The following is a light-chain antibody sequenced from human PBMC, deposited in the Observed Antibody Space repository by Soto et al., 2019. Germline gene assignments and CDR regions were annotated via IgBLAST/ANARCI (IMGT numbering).Light chain of an antibody. CDR2: GAS. V-gene: IGKV3-15*01. CDR3: QQYNNWPRT. Sequence: EIVMTQSPVTLSASPGERATLSCRASQSISNNLAWYQQKPGPAPRLLIYGASTRATGIPARFSGSESGTEFTLSISSLQSEDFAVYYCQQYNNWPRTFGQGTKVEIK. CDR1: QSISNN. J-gene: IGKJ1*01.